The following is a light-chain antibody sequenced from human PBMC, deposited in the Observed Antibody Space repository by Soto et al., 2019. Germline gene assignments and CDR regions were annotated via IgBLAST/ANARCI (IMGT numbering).Light chain of an antibody. Sequence: EIVLTQSPGTLSLSPGARATLSCRASQSVSSSYLAWYQQKPGQAPRVXSYGASSRATGIPDRFSGSGSGTEFTLTISRLEPEDFEVYYCQQYGSPPQTFGQGTKVDIK. V-gene: IGKV3-20*01. J-gene: IGKJ1*01. CDR3: QQYGSPPQT. CDR1: QSVSSSY. CDR2: GAS.